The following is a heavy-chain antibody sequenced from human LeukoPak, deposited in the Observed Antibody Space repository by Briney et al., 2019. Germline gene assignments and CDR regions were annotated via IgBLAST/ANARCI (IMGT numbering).Heavy chain of an antibody. J-gene: IGHJ2*01. V-gene: IGHV3-23*01. D-gene: IGHD3-9*01. CDR3: ARNAVYYDILTGYSSYWYFDL. CDR1: GFTFSSYA. Sequence: PGGSLRLSCAASGFTFSSYAMSWVRQAPGKGLEWVSAISGSGGSTYYADSVKGRFTISRDNSKNTLYLQMNSLRAEDTAVYYCARNAVYYDILTGYSSYWYFDLWGRGTLVTVSS. CDR2: ISGSGGST.